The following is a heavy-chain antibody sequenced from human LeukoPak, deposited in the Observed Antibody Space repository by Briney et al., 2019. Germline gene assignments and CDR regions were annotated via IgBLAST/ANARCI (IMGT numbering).Heavy chain of an antibody. CDR2: IYHSGST. Sequence: PSETLSLTCTVSGGSISSGIYYWGWIRQPPGKGLEWIGSIYHSGSTYYNPSLKSRVTISVDTSKNQFSLKLSSVTAADTAVYYCARGKGSGWDHHAEYYYYYYYMDVWGKGTTVTVSS. D-gene: IGHD6-19*01. J-gene: IGHJ6*03. CDR1: GGSISSGIYY. CDR3: ARGKGSGWDHHAEYYYYYYYMDV. V-gene: IGHV4-39*07.